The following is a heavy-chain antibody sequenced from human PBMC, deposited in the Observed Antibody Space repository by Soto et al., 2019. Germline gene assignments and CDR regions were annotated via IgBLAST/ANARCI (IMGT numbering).Heavy chain of an antibody. CDR3: ARDPMGRYYSSGSYYFDY. J-gene: IGHJ4*02. CDR1: GFTFSSYA. Sequence: QVQLVESGGGVVQPGRSLRLSCAASGFTFSSYAMHWVRQAPGKGLEWVAVISYDGSNKYYADSVKGRFTISRDNSTNTLYLQMNSLRAEDTAVYYCARDPMGRYYSSGSYYFDYWGQGTLVTVSS. V-gene: IGHV3-30-3*01. D-gene: IGHD3-10*01. CDR2: ISYDGSNK.